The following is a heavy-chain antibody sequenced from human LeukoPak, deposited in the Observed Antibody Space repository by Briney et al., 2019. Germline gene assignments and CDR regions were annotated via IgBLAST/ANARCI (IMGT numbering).Heavy chain of an antibody. CDR3: TRDGYSGYDPYYFDY. D-gene: IGHD5-12*01. Sequence: GGSLRLSCLTSGFTFGDSPMTWFRQAPGKGLEWVGFIRSQLYGGTTEYAASVKGRFTISRDDSKSIAYLQMNSLKSEDTAVYYCTRDGYSGYDPYYFDYWGQGILVTVSS. J-gene: IGHJ4*02. CDR2: IRSQLYGGTT. V-gene: IGHV3-49*03. CDR1: GFTFGDSP.